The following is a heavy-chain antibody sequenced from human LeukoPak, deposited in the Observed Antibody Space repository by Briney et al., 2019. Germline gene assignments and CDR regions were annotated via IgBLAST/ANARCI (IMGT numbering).Heavy chain of an antibody. J-gene: IGHJ4*02. CDR2: INPRGGSA. CDR3: ARELVDYYDSSGYSEDY. Sequence: GASVKVSCKASGYTFTSYYMHWVRQAPGQGLEWMGIINPRGGSASYAQKFQGRVTMTRDMSTSTVYMELSSLRSEDTAVYYCARELVDYYDSSGYSEDYWGQGTLVTVSS. CDR1: GYTFTSYY. V-gene: IGHV1-46*01. D-gene: IGHD3-22*01.